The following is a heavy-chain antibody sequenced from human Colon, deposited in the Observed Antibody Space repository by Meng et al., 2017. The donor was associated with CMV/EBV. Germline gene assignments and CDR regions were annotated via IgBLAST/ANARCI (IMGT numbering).Heavy chain of an antibody. D-gene: IGHD6-19*01. J-gene: IGHJ4*02. CDR1: GFTFSSYS. CDR3: AKDTDSSGWYVLFDL. Sequence: GESLKISCGASGFTFSSYSMNWVRQAPGKGLEWVSSITSTSTYIYYADSVKGRFTISRDNAKNSLYLQMNSLRAEDTALYYCAKDTDSSGWYVLFDLWGQGTLVTVSS. V-gene: IGHV3-21*04. CDR2: ITSTSTYI.